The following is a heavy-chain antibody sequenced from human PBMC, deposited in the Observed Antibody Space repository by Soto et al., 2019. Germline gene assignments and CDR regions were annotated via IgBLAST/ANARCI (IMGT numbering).Heavy chain of an antibody. Sequence: QVQLVQSGPEVKKPGASVKVSCRASGYTFSTHGLSWVRQAPGQGLEWMGWITPYNGNTNYEQKRPGRLTMTTDTSTNTGYMEVRSLRSDDTAVYYCARFRDCTGSTCDPSFGFDLWGPGTVVTVSS. CDR3: ARFRDCTGSTCDPSFGFDL. D-gene: IGHD2-8*02. V-gene: IGHV1-18*01. CDR1: GYTFSTHG. J-gene: IGHJ3*01. CDR2: ITPYNGNT.